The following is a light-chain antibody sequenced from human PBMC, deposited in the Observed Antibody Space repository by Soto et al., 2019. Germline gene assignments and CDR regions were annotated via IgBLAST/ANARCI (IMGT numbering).Light chain of an antibody. Sequence: QAVVTQSSSASASLGSSVKLTCTLSSGHSGYIIAWHQQQPGKAPRYLMKLDGSGSYNKGSGVPDRFSGSNSGADRYLTISDLQFEDEADYYCETWDSNTRVFGGGTKLTVL. CDR1: SGHSGYI. CDR2: LDGSGSY. J-gene: IGLJ2*01. CDR3: ETWDSNTRV. V-gene: IGLV4-60*02.